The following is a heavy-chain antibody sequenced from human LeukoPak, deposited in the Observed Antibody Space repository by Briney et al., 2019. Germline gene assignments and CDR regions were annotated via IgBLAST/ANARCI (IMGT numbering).Heavy chain of an antibody. Sequence: TLSLTCSVSGGSVTGGGYYWRWIRQHPGKGLEWIGFASYSGGTYYNPSLMSRITISVDRSQNQFSLRMRDVTAADTAVYFCATAEWEYFYFDSWGQGALVAVSS. D-gene: IGHD1-26*01. CDR3: ATAEWEYFYFDS. J-gene: IGHJ4*02. CDR1: GGSVTGGGYY. V-gene: IGHV4-31*03. CDR2: ASYSGGT.